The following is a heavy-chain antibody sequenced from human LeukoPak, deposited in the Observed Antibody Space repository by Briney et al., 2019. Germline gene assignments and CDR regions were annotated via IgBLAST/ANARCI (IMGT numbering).Heavy chain of an antibody. CDR1: GGTFSSYA. V-gene: IGHV1-69*05. CDR2: IIPIFGTA. J-gene: IGHJ4*02. D-gene: IGHD3-22*01. Sequence: SVKVSCKASGGTFSSYAISWVRQAPGQGLEWMGGIIPIFGTANYAQKFQGRVTITTDESTSTAYMELSSPRSEDTAVYYCARDLNYYDSSGYLLGLDYWGQGTLVTVSS. CDR3: ARDLNYYDSSGYLLGLDY.